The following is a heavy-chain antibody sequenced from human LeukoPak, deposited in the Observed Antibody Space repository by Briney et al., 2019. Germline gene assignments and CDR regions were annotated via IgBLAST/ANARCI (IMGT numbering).Heavy chain of an antibody. CDR3: ARGYWAHGMNV. V-gene: IGHV6-1*01. D-gene: IGHD6-13*01. Sequence: SQTLSLTCAISGDSVSSDTTAWNWIRQSPSRGLEWLGRAYYTSKWITNYAVSVRSRITVNPNTSNNQFSLHLNSVSPEDKAVYYCARGYWAHGMNVWGPGTTVTVSS. J-gene: IGHJ6*02. CDR1: GDSVSSDTTA. CDR2: AYYTSKWIT.